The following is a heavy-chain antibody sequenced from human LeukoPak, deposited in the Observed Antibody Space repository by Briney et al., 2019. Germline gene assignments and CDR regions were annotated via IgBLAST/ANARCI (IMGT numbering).Heavy chain of an antibody. CDR2: INRSGST. V-gene: IGHV4-34*01. CDR3: ARTTEGYCRGRSCYSYYYYMDV. Sequence: SETLSLTCAVYGGSFSGYYWSWIRQPPGKGLEWIGEINRSGSTNYNPSLKSRVTISVDTSKNQFSLKLGSVTAADTAVYYCARTTEGYCRGRSCYSYYYYMDVWGKGTTVTVSS. D-gene: IGHD2-15*01. J-gene: IGHJ6*03. CDR1: GGSFSGYY.